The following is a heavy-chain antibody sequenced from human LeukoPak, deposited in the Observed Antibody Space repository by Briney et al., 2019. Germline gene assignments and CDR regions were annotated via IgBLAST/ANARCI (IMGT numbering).Heavy chain of an antibody. D-gene: IGHD1-7*01. CDR2: FDPEDGET. CDR3: ATLGITGTTFDY. CDR1: GHTLTELS. J-gene: IGHJ4*02. V-gene: IGHV1-24*01. Sequence: ASVKVSCKVSGHTLTELSMHWVRQAPGKGLEWMGGFDPEDGETIYAQKFQGRVTMTEDTSTDTAYMELSSLRSEDTAVYYCATLGITGTTFDYWGQGTLVTVSS.